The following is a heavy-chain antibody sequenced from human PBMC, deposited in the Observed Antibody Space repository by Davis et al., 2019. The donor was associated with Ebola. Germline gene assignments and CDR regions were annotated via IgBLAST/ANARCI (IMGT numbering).Heavy chain of an antibody. CDR3: ARAHGGNWFDY. CDR2: IYYSGDT. V-gene: IGHV4-30-4*01. CDR1: EGSTSSGDYY. Sequence: LRLSCTVSEGSTSSGDYYWSWIRQPPGKGLEWIGYIYYSGDTYYNPSLKSRLTMSVDTSKNHFSLQLSSVTAADTAVYYCARAHGGNWFDYWGQGTLVTVSS. J-gene: IGHJ4*02. D-gene: IGHD4-23*01.